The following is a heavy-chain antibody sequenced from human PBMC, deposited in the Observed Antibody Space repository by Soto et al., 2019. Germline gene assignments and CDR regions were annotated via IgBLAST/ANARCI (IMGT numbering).Heavy chain of an antibody. Sequence: QVQLQESGPGLVKPSETLSLTCTVSGGSISSYYWSWIRQPPGKGLEWIGYIYYSGSTNYNPSLTSRVTISVDTSKNQFSLKLSSVTAADTAVYYCARSSTYYDILTGYYPMSYFDYWGQGTLVTVSS. CDR3: ARSSTYYDILTGYYPMSYFDY. J-gene: IGHJ4*02. CDR1: GGSISSYY. CDR2: IYYSGST. D-gene: IGHD3-9*01. V-gene: IGHV4-59*01.